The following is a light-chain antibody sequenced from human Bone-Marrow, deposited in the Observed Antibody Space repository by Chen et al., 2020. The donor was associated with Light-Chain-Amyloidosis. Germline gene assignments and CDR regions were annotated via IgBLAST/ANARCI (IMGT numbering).Light chain of an antibody. CDR2: DDS. V-gene: IGLV3-21*02. CDR3: QVWDRSSDRPV. CDR1: NIGSTS. Sequence: SSVLTPPSSVSLAPGQTATIACGGNNIGSTSVHWYQQTPGQAPLLVVYDDSDRPSGIPERLAGSNSGNTATLTISRVEAGDEADYYCQVWDRSSDRPVFGGGTKLTVL. J-gene: IGLJ3*02.